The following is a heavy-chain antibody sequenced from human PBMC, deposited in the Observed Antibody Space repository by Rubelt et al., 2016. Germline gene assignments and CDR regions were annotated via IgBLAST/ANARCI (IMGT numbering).Heavy chain of an antibody. Sequence: QLQLQESGPGLVKPSETLSLTCTVSGYSISSGYYWGWIRQPPGKGLEWIGEINHSGSTNYNPSLKSRVTISVDTSKNQFSLKLSSVTAADTAVYYCARVDSSGYPNNWFDPWGQGTLVTVSS. D-gene: IGHD3-22*01. CDR3: ARVDSSGYPNNWFDP. CDR2: INHSGST. J-gene: IGHJ5*02. V-gene: IGHV4-38-2*02. CDR1: GYSISSGYY.